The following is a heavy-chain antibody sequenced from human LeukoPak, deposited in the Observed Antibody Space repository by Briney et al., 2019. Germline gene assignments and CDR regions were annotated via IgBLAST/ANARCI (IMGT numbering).Heavy chain of an antibody. V-gene: IGHV3-49*03. J-gene: IGHJ4*02. D-gene: IGHD6-13*01. CDR3: TRAPQTPSSWYHHLFDY. CDR1: GFTFGDYA. Sequence: GGSLRLSCTASGFTFGDYAMSWFRQAPGKGLEWVGFIRSKAYGGTTEYAASVKGKFTISRDDSKSIAYLQMNSLKTEDTAVYYCTRAPQTPSSWYHHLFDYWGQGTLVTVSS. CDR2: IRSKAYGGTT.